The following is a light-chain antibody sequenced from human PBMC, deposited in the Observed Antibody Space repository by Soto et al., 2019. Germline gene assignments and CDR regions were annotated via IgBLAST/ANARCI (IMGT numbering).Light chain of an antibody. CDR1: QDIINS. CDR3: QHYDRLPPT. Sequence: DIQMTQSPSSLSAFVGDRVTITCQASQDIINSLNWYQQKPGKAPKLLIYAASSLETGVPSKFSRSGSGTDFTFTISSLQPEDVAAYYCQHYDRLPPTFGRGTKVDIK. CDR2: AAS. J-gene: IGKJ3*01. V-gene: IGKV1-33*01.